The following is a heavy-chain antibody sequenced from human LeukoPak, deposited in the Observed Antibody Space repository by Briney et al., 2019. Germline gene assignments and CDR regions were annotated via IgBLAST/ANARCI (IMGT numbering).Heavy chain of an antibody. CDR2: INAGNGNT. V-gene: IGHV1-3*01. J-gene: IGHJ5*02. CDR3: VRGAAVVAAKNWFDP. Sequence: GASVKVSCKASGYTFTSYAMHWVRQAPGQRLEWMGWINAGNGNTKYSQKFQGRVTITRDTSASTAYMELSSLRSEDTAVYYCVRGAAVVAAKNWFDPWGQGTLVTVSS. CDR1: GYTFTSYA. D-gene: IGHD2-15*01.